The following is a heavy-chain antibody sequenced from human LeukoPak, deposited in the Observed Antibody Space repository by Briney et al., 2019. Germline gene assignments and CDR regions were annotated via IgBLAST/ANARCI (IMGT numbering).Heavy chain of an antibody. Sequence: PGGSLRLSCAASGFTFSSYAMHWVRQAPGKGLEWVAVISYDGSNKYYADSVKGRLTISRDNSKNTLYLQMNSLRAEDTAVYYCARAMSYFQHWGQGTLVTVSS. CDR2: ISYDGSNK. CDR1: GFTFSSYA. CDR3: ARAMSYFQH. J-gene: IGHJ1*01. D-gene: IGHD3-22*01. V-gene: IGHV3-30-3*01.